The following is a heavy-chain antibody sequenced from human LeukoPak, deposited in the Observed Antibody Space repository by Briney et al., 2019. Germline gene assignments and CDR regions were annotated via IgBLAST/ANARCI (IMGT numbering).Heavy chain of an antibody. V-gene: IGHV3-66*01. CDR2: IYSGGST. CDR3: ARAYYYDSSGYLPRWDY. CDR1: GFTVSSNY. Sequence: GGSLRLSCAASGFTVSSNYMSWVRQAPGKGLEWVSVIYSGGSTYYADSVKGRFTISRDNSKNTLYLQMNSLRAEDTAVYYCARAYYYDSSGYLPRWDYWGQGTLVTVSS. D-gene: IGHD3-22*01. J-gene: IGHJ4*02.